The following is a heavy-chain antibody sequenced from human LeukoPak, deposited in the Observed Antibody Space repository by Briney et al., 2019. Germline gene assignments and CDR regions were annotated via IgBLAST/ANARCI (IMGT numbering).Heavy chain of an antibody. D-gene: IGHD4/OR15-4a*01. CDR3: ARALLRTRDAFDI. CDR2: ISSSSSYI. CDR1: GFTFSSYS. V-gene: IGHV3-21*01. Sequence: PGGSLRLSCATSGFTFSSYSMNWVRQAPGKGLEWVSSISSSSSYIYYADSVKGRFTISRDNAKNSLYLQMNSLRAEDTAVHYCARALLRTRDAFDIWGQGTMVTVSS. J-gene: IGHJ3*02.